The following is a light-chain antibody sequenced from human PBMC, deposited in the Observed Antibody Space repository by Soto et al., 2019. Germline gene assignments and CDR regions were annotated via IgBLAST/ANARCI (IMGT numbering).Light chain of an antibody. Sequence: DIVMTQSPLSLPVTPGEPASISCRSSQSLLHSNGYTYLDWYLQKPGESPQILIYLGSNRASGVPDRFSGSGSGTDFTLKINRVEAEDVGVYYCMQALQTPYTVGQGTKLEIK. J-gene: IGKJ2*01. CDR3: MQALQTPYT. CDR2: LGS. V-gene: IGKV2-28*01. CDR1: QSLLHSNGYTY.